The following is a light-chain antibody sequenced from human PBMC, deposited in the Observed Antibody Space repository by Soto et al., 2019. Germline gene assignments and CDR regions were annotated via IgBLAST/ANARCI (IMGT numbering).Light chain of an antibody. J-gene: IGLJ1*01. CDR1: SSNIGAGSP. CDR2: GNN. CDR3: SSYTSSSTRV. Sequence: QSVLTQPPSVSGAPGQRVTLSCTGTSSNIGAGSPLHWYQHVPGTAPKLLIYGNNNRPSGVPDRFSGSKSGSSAALAITGLQAEDEADYYCSSYTSSSTRVFGTGTKLTVL. V-gene: IGLV1-40*01.